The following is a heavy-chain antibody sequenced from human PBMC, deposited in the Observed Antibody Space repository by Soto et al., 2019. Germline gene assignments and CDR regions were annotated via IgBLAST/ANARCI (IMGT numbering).Heavy chain of an antibody. Sequence: QITLKESGPTLVKPTQTLTLTCTFSGFSLTTRGVGVGWIRQPPGKALECLALIYWDDDKRYSPSLQSRLSPXKXTXTHPVVLTVTNVDPADTATYYCAHIPHYYQYDWFDPWGQGTLVSVSS. CDR2: IYWDDDK. CDR1: GFSLTTRGVG. V-gene: IGHV2-5*02. J-gene: IGHJ5*02. D-gene: IGHD3-16*01. CDR3: AHIPHYYQYDWFDP.